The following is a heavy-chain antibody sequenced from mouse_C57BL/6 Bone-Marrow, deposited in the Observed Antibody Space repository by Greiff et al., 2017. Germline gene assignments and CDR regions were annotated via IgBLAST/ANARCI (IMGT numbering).Heavy chain of an antibody. J-gene: IGHJ3*01. CDR1: GYTFTSYW. V-gene: IGHV1-69*01. Sequence: QVQLQQPGAELVKPGASVKVSCKASGYTFTSYWMHWVKQRPGQGLEWIGEIDPSDSYTNYNQKFKGKSTLTVDKSSSTAYMQLSSLTSEDSAVYYCARDYSNLFAYWGQGTLVTVSA. D-gene: IGHD2-5*01. CDR3: ARDYSNLFAY. CDR2: IDPSDSYT.